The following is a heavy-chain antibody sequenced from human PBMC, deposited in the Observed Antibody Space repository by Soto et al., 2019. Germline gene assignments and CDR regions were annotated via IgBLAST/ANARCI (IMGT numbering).Heavy chain of an antibody. CDR2: ISYDGSNK. Sequence: PGGSRRRACASDGCSFITSGSRLLRQAPGKGLEWVALISYDGSNKYYADSVKGRFTISRDNSKNTLRVQMNSLRAEDTAVYYCAKDSIAGRPDYNYGMDVWGQGT. J-gene: IGHJ6*02. CDR3: AKDSIAGRPDYNYGMDV. D-gene: IGHD6-6*01. CDR1: GCSFITSG. V-gene: IGHV3-30*18.